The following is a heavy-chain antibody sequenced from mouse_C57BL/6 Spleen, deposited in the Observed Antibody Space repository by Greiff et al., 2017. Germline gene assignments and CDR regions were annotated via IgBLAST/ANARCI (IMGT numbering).Heavy chain of an antibody. CDR2: IYPGSGNT. CDR3: ASGKSTVVAPDY. D-gene: IGHD1-1*01. J-gene: IGHJ2*01. V-gene: IGHV1-66*01. CDR1: GYSFTSYY. Sequence: QVHVKQSGPELVKPGASVKISCKASGYSFTSYYIHWVKQRPGQGLEWIGWIYPGSGNTKYNEKFKGKATLTADTSSSTAYMQLSSLTSEDSAVYYCASGKSTVVAPDYWGQGTTLTVSS.